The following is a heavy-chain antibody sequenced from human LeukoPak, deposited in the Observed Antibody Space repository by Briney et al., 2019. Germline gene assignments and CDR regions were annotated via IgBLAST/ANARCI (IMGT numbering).Heavy chain of an antibody. CDR3: ARIRDCSSTSCYIRGDYYMDV. V-gene: IGHV3-21*01. CDR1: GFTFSSYS. Sequence: GGSLRLSCAAFGFTFSSYSMNWVRQAPGKGLEWVSSISSSSSYIYYADSVKGRFTISRDNAKNSLYLQMNSLRAEDTAVYYCARIRDCSSTSCYIRGDYYMDVWGKGTTVTVSS. CDR2: ISSSSSYI. D-gene: IGHD2-2*01. J-gene: IGHJ6*03.